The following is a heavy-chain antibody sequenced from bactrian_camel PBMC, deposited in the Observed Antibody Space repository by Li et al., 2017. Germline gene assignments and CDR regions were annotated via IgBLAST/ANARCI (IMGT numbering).Heavy chain of an antibody. J-gene: IGHJ4*01. Sequence: HVQLVESGGGSVQSGGSLGLSCVASEYTDKQYCMGWFRQAPGKEREGVAAIDSDGLTKYADSVKGRFTISQDSAKNTLYMEMNSLKPEDTAMYYCAAKGGACYRGGYYPMSQYEYHKWGQGTQVTVS. CDR2: IDSDGLT. CDR3: AAKGGACYRGGYYPMSQYEYHK. CDR1: EYTDKQYC. D-gene: IGHD2*01. V-gene: IGHV3S53*01.